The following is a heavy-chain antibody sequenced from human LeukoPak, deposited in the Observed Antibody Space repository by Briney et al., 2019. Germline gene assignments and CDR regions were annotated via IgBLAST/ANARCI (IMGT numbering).Heavy chain of an antibody. CDR2: LYYTGST. V-gene: IGHV4-39*01. CDR3: ARPALGAFDI. CDR1: GGSISSSSYY. J-gene: IGHJ3*02. Sequence: PSETLSLTCTVSGGSISSSSYYWGWIRQPPGKGLEWIGSLYYTGSTYYNPSLKSRVTISVDTSKNQFSLKLSSVTAADMAVYYCARPALGAFDIWGEGTMVTVSS. D-gene: IGHD3-10*01.